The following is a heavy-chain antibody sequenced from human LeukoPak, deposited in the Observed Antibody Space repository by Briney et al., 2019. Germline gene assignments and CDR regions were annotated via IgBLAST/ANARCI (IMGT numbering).Heavy chain of an antibody. CDR1: GFTFSSYW. D-gene: IGHD3-16*01. Sequence: QPGGSLRLSCAASGFTFSSYWMHWVHQGPGKGLVWVSRISTDGSSTDYADSVKGRFTISRENAKNTLYLQMNSLRAEDTAVYYCARTRTLPIAGGFDTWGQGSLVTVSS. J-gene: IGHJ5*02. CDR2: ISTDGSST. V-gene: IGHV3-74*01. CDR3: ARTRTLPIAGGFDT.